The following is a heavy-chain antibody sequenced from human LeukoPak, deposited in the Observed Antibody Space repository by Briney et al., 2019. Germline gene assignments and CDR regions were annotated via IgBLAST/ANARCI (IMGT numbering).Heavy chain of an antibody. CDR3: AGCLCGGGSCYRYFDH. CDR2: NSGGGGGT. Sequence: GGPVTLFCAACGLTLRSYAMSWVPHPPGEGLEWVPTNSGGGGGTYFADSVKGRFTISRDNSKDPFYLQMNSRGPEDAGLYYSAGCLCGGGSCYRYFDHWGQGTMVTVSS. J-gene: IGHJ4*02. D-gene: IGHD2-15*01. CDR1: GLTLRSYA. V-gene: IGHV3-23*01.